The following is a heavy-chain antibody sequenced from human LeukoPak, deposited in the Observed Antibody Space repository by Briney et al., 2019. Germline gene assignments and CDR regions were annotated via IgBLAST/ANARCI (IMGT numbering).Heavy chain of an antibody. Sequence: GASVKVSCKASGYTFTSYGISWVRQAPGQGLEWMGWISAYNGNTNYAQKLQDRVTMTTDTSTSTAYMELRSLRSDDTAVYYCARFAGYCSSTSCFEFDYWGQGTLVTVSS. CDR3: ARFAGYCSSTSCFEFDY. CDR2: ISAYNGNT. V-gene: IGHV1-18*01. D-gene: IGHD2-2*01. CDR1: GYTFTSYG. J-gene: IGHJ4*02.